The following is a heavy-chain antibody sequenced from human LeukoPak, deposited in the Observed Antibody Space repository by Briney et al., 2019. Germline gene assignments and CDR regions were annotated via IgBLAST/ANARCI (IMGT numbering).Heavy chain of an antibody. D-gene: IGHD6-19*01. CDR3: AKDLYSSGWYLNYFDY. J-gene: IGHJ4*02. Sequence: PGGSLRLSCAASGFTFSSYAMSWVRQAPGKRLEWVSAISGSGGSTYYADSVKGRFTISRDNSKNTLYLQMNSLRAEDTAVYYCAKDLYSSGWYLNYFDYWGQGTLVTVSS. CDR1: GFTFSSYA. V-gene: IGHV3-23*01. CDR2: ISGSGGST.